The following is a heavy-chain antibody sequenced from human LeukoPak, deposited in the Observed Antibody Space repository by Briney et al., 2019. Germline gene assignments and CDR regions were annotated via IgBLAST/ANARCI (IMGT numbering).Heavy chain of an antibody. Sequence: SETLSLTCAASGYSISSGYYWGWIRQPPGKGLEWIGSIYHSGSTYYNPSLKSRVTISVDTSKNQFSLKLSSVTAADTAVYYCARHLSGWYGPTYFGYWGQGTLVTVSS. D-gene: IGHD6-19*01. CDR1: GYSISSGYY. V-gene: IGHV4-38-2*01. J-gene: IGHJ4*02. CDR2: IYHSGST. CDR3: ARHLSGWYGPTYFGY.